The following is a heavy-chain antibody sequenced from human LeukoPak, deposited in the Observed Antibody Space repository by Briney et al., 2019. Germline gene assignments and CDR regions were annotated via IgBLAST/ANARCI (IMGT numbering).Heavy chain of an antibody. J-gene: IGHJ4*02. CDR1: GGSISSTGYY. V-gene: IGHV4-61*02. Sequence: SETLSLTCTVSGGSISSTGYYWSWIRQPVGKGLEWIGRIYTSGSTNYNPSLKSRVTISVDTSKNQFSLKLSSVTAADTAVYYCARVGGNSRKRYFDYWGQGTLVTVSS. D-gene: IGHD4-23*01. CDR2: IYTSGST. CDR3: ARVGGNSRKRYFDY.